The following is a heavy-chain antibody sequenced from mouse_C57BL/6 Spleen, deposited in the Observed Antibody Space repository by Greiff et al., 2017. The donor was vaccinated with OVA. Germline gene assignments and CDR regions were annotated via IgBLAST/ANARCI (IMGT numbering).Heavy chain of an antibody. D-gene: IGHD1-1*01. Sequence: EVMLVESGPGMVKPSQSLSLTCTVTGYSITSGYDWHWIRHFPGNKLEWMGYISYSGSTNYNPSLKSRISITHDTSKNHFFLKLNSVTTEDTATYYCASGGVYYGSRKSYAMDYWGQGTSVTVSS. CDR3: ASGGVYYGSRKSYAMDY. CDR2: ISYSGST. CDR1: GYSITSGYD. V-gene: IGHV3-1*01. J-gene: IGHJ4*01.